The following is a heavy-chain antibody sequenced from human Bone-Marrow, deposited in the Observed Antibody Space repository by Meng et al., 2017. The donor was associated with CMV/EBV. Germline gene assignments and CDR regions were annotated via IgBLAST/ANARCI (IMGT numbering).Heavy chain of an antibody. Sequence: GSISGGGDYWSGLRQHGEKGVEWVGIIYCSGNTYYTPSLKSRVTISRDTSKNQFYLKLSSVRAADTAVYYCARGQNCYDSRGYCFDYWGQGTLVTVSS. J-gene: IGHJ4*02. CDR2: IYCSGNT. CDR3: ARGQNCYDSRGYCFDY. CDR1: GSISGGGDY. V-gene: IGHV4-31*02. D-gene: IGHD3-22*01.